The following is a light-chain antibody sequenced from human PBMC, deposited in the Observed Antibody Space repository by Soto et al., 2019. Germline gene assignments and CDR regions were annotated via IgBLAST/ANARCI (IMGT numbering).Light chain of an antibody. V-gene: IGKV3-20*01. J-gene: IGKJ4*01. CDR3: QQFSRNTLT. CDR1: QSVAGN. CDR2: DAC. Sequence: ETVITHSPTDLYPSAVEPATLSFRASQSVAGNLACYQQKPDQAPRLLIYDACSRAAGIPDRFSGGASGTDFTLTISMLAQEDLAVYYCQQFSRNTLTFGGGTRLDI.